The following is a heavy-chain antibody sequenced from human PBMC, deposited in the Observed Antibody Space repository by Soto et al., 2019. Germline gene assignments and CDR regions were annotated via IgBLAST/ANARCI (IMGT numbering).Heavy chain of an antibody. V-gene: IGHV4-31*03. CDR1: GGSIRIGGYD. J-gene: IGHJ3*02. D-gene: IGHD2-8*01. CDR2: IYYSGST. Sequence: APCLTCTVSGGSIRIGGYDWSWIRQHPGKGREWSGYIYYSGSTYYNPSLKSRVTISVDTSKNQFSLKLSSVTAADTAVYYCARTPPDCTNGVRYTGRGFAFDIWGQGTLVTVSS. CDR3: ARTPPDCTNGVRYTGRGFAFDI.